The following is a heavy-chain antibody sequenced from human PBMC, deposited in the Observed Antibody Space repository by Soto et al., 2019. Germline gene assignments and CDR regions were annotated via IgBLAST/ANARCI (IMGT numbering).Heavy chain of an antibody. CDR1: GYSFSSYG. CDR3: ARSQCSGDCYTDWFDP. Sequence: QVELEQSGAEVKKPGASVKVSCKASGYSFSSYGISWVRQAPGQGLEWMGRVSGYNGHTNYAKRLQGRVTMTTDTSTNTAFMELRNLRSDDTAVYYCARSQCSGDCYTDWFDPWGQGTLVSVSS. J-gene: IGHJ5*02. D-gene: IGHD2-21*02. V-gene: IGHV1-18*01. CDR2: VSGYNGHT.